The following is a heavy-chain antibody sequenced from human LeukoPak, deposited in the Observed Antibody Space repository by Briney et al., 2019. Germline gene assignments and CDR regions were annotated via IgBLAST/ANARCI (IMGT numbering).Heavy chain of an antibody. J-gene: IGHJ4*02. D-gene: IGHD3-10*01. CDR3: AKSAVVRGTTGTFDY. V-gene: IGHV3-23*01. Sequence: GGSLRLSCAASGFTFSNYAMNCVRQAPGRGLEWVSGISSTSASTYYIDSVKGRFTISRDNSKNTLYLQMNSLGAEDTAVYYCAKSAVVRGTTGTFDYWGQGTLVTVSS. CDR2: ISSTSAST. CDR1: GFTFSNYA.